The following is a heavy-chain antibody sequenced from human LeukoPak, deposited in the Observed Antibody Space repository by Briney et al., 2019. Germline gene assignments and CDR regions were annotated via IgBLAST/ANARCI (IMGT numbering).Heavy chain of an antibody. Sequence: PGGSLRLSCAASGFTVSSSYMSWVRQPPGKGLEWIGEIYHSGSTNYNPSLKSRVTISVDKSKNQFSLKLSSVTAADTAVYYCAGTGGVVPFDYWGQGTLVTVSS. CDR3: AGTGGVVPFDY. CDR1: GFTVSSSYM. D-gene: IGHD2-21*01. V-gene: IGHV4-4*02. CDR2: IYHSGST. J-gene: IGHJ4*02.